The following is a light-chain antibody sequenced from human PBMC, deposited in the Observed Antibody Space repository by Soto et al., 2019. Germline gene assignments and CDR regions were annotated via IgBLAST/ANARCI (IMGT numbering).Light chain of an antibody. J-gene: IGLJ1*01. V-gene: IGLV1-44*01. Sequence: QSVLTQPPSASGTPGRRVVISSSGSSSNIGSNTVNWYQQLPGTAPKLLIYSNNHRPSGVPDRFSGSKSGTSASLAISGLQSDDEADYYCAAWDDSLNGYVFATGTKVTVL. CDR3: AAWDDSLNGYV. CDR1: SSNIGSNT. CDR2: SNN.